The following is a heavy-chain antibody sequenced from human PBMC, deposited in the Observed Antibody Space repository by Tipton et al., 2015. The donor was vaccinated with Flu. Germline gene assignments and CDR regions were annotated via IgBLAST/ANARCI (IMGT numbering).Heavy chain of an antibody. V-gene: IGHV4-39*01. CDR3: ARHIEGYSGYENGFDP. D-gene: IGHD5-12*01. J-gene: IGHJ5*02. Sequence: TLSLTCAVSGGSISSRTDFWVWVRQSPGKGLEWIGRAHYRGSPTMNPSLKSRVAISVDLSKNQFSLRLSSVTAGDTAVYYCARHIEGYSGYENGFDPWGQGTLVIVSS. CDR1: GGSISSRTDF. CDR2: AHYRGSP.